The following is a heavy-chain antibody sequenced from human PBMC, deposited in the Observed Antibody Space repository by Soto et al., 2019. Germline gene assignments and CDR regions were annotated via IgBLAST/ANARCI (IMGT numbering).Heavy chain of an antibody. J-gene: IGHJ4*02. D-gene: IGHD3-22*01. V-gene: IGHV3-21*01. CDR1: GFTFSSYA. CDR2: ISSSSSCI. CDR3: ARVGDYYDSSGYYYVPPFDY. Sequence: GGSLRLSCAASGFTFSSYAMSWVRQAPGKGLEWVSSISSSSSCIYYADSVKGRFTISRDNAKNSLYLQMNSLRAEDTAVYYCARVGDYYDSSGYYYVPPFDYWGQGTLVTVSS.